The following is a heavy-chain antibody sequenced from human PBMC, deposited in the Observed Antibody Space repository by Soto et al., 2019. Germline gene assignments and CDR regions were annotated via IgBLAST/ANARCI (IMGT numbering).Heavy chain of an antibody. CDR2: INHSGST. D-gene: IGHD2-2*02. V-gene: IGHV4-34*01. CDR3: ARGRIVVVTAAISFQH. CDR1: GGSFSGYY. J-gene: IGHJ1*01. Sequence: PSETLSLTCAVYGGSFSGYYWSWIRQPPGKGLEWIGEINHSGSTNYNPSLKSRVTISVDTSKNQFSLKLSSVTAADTAVYYCARGRIVVVTAAISFQHWGQGTLVTVS.